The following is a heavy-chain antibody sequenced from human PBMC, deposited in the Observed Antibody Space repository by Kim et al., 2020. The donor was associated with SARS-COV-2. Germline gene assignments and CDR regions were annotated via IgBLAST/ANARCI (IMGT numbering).Heavy chain of an antibody. J-gene: IGHJ2*01. D-gene: IGHD3-16*01. V-gene: IGHV3-74*01. Sequence: TIYAESVKGRFTISRDNAENTVHLQMNSLGAEDTAVYYCVTGRHWYYDLWGRGTLVTVSS. CDR2: T. CDR3: VTGRHWYYDL.